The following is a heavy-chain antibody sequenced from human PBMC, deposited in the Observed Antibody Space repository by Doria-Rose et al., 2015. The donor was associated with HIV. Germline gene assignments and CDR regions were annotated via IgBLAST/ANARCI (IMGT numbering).Heavy chain of an antibody. Sequence: SGPVLVKPTETLTLTCTVSGVSLSSPGMGVSWIRQPPVKALEWLANIFSDGERSYKTSLKSRLTISRGTSKSQVVLTMTDMDPVDTATYYCARIKSSRWYHKYYFDFWGQGTLVIVSA. CDR2: IFSDGER. D-gene: IGHD6-13*01. V-gene: IGHV2-26*01. CDR3: ARIKSSRWYHKYYFDF. CDR1: GVSLSSPGMG. J-gene: IGHJ4*02.